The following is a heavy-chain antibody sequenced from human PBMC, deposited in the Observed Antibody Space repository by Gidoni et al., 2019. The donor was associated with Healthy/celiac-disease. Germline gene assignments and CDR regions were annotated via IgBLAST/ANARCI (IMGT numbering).Heavy chain of an antibody. CDR1: GFTFSSYA. J-gene: IGHJ6*02. V-gene: IGHV3-30-3*01. Sequence: QVQLVESGGGVVQPGRSLRLSCAASGFTFSSYAMHWVRQAPGKGLGWVAVISYDGSNKYYADSVKGRFTISRDNSKNTLYLQMNSLRAEDTAVYYCARGRRWLQFSYYYGMDVWGQGTTVTVSS. CDR2: ISYDGSNK. CDR3: ARGRRWLQFSYYYGMDV. D-gene: IGHD5-12*01.